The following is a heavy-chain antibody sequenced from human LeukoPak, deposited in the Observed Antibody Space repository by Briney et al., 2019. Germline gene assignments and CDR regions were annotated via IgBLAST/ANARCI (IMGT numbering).Heavy chain of an antibody. J-gene: IGHJ2*01. CDR3: ARRRSRYFDL. CDR1: GFTFGSYE. V-gene: IGHV3-48*03. CDR2: ISGSGSNT. Sequence: GGSLRLSCAASGFTFGSYEMNWVRQAPGRGLEWVSTISGSGSNTWYPDSLKGRFSISRDNAEKSLNLQMNSLRADDTAVYYCARRRSRYFDLWGRGTLVTVSS.